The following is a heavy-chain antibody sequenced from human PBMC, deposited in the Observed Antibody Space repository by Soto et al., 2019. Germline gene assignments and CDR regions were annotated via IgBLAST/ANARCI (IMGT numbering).Heavy chain of an antibody. CDR2: IYSGGST. V-gene: IGHV3-66*01. D-gene: IGHD1-26*01. CDR1: GFTVSSNY. Sequence: GGSLRLSCAASGFTVSSNYMSWVRQAPGKGLEWVSVIYSGGSTYYADSVKGRFTISRDNSKNTLYLQMNSLRAEDTAVYYCARDVRVGMYYYYMDGWGKGTTVTVSS. CDR3: ARDVRVGMYYYYMDG. J-gene: IGHJ6*03.